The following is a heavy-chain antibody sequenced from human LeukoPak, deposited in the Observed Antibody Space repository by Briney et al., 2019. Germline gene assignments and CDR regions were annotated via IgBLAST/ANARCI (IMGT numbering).Heavy chain of an antibody. Sequence: ASVKVSCKVSGYTLTDLTLHWVRQAPGKGFEWMGGFDPEDGETIYAQKFQGRVTMTEDTSTDTAYMELTSLTSEDTAVYYCAREVNYDFWSGYSFGRDYYYYMDVWGKGATVTVSS. CDR2: FDPEDGET. CDR3: AREVNYDFWSGYSFGRDYYYYMDV. CDR1: GYTLTDLT. J-gene: IGHJ6*03. D-gene: IGHD3-3*01. V-gene: IGHV1-24*01.